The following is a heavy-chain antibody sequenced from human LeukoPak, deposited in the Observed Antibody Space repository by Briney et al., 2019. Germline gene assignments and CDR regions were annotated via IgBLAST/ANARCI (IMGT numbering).Heavy chain of an antibody. D-gene: IGHD2-8*01. V-gene: IGHV1-69*13. J-gene: IGHJ4*02. CDR3: ARSGDVLSPFDY. CDR2: IISIFETA. CDR1: GGTFSSYG. Sequence: ASVKVSCKASGGTFSSYGFSWVRQAPGQGLEWMGGIISIFETANYAQKFQGRVTIIADESTSTTYMELSSLRSDDTAVYYCARSGDVLSPFDYWGQGILVTVSS.